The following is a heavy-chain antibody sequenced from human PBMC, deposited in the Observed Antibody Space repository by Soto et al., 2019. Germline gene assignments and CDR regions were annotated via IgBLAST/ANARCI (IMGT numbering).Heavy chain of an antibody. CDR1: GFTFSSYG. CDR2: IWYDGSNK. CDR3: ARDRCSSTSCYCQH. J-gene: IGHJ1*01. V-gene: IGHV3-33*01. Sequence: QVQLVESGGGVVQPGRSLRLSCAASGFTFSSYGMHWVRQAPGKGLEWVAVIWYDGSNKYYADSVKGRFTISRDNSKNTLYLQMNSLRAEDTAVYYCARDRCSSTSCYCQHWGQGNLVTVSS. D-gene: IGHD2-2*01.